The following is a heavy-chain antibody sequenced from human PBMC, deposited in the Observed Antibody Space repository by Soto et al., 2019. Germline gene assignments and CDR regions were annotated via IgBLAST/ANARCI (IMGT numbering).Heavy chain of an antibody. D-gene: IGHD6-13*01. V-gene: IGHV1-69*02. CDR3: ASTRPGGIAAALSSDYYYGMDV. Sequence: QVQLVQSGAEVKKPGSSVKVSCKASGGTFSSYTISWVRQAPGQGLEWMGRIIPILGIANYAQKFQGRVTITADKSTSTAYMELSSLRSEDTAVYYCASTRPGGIAAALSSDYYYGMDVWGQGTTVTVSS. CDR2: IIPILGIA. CDR1: GGTFSSYT. J-gene: IGHJ6*02.